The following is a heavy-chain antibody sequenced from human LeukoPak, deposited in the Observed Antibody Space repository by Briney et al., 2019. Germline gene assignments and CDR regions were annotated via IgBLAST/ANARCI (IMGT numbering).Heavy chain of an antibody. CDR2: ISAYNGNT. V-gene: IGHV1-18*01. Sequence: ASVKVSCKAPGYTFTSYGISWVRQAPGQGLEWMGWISAYNGNTNYAQKLQGRVTMTTDTSTSTAYMELRSLRSDDTAVYYCARLKGEFPLPWFDPWGQGTLVTVSS. CDR3: ARLKGEFPLPWFDP. J-gene: IGHJ5*02. D-gene: IGHD3-10*01. CDR1: GYTFTSYG.